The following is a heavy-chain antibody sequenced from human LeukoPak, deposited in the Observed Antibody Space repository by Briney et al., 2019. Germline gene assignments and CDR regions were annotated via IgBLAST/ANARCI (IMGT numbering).Heavy chain of an antibody. CDR1: GFTFSYNW. Sequence: GGSLRLSCAASGFTFSYNWMHWVRQAPGKGLVWVSRISSDGRATHYADSVKGRFTISRDSAKNTLFLQMNDLRAEDTAVYYCLGYYSGSPNWGQGTLVTVSS. D-gene: IGHD3-10*01. V-gene: IGHV3-74*01. CDR2: ISSDGRAT. CDR3: LGYYSGSPN. J-gene: IGHJ4*02.